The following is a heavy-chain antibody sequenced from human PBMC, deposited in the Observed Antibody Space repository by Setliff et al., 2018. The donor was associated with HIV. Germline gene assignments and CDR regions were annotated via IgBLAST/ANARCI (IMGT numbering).Heavy chain of an antibody. D-gene: IGHD3-9*01. CDR1: GYSFTDHY. Sequence: ASVKVSCKASGYSFTDHYMHWVRQAPGQGLEWVGRINPNSGDTNFAQKFQGRITMTRDTSISTAYLELNRLRSDDTAVYYCAREYDVLTGYYISAFDIWGQGTMVTVSS. CDR3: AREYDVLTGYYISAFDI. J-gene: IGHJ3*02. V-gene: IGHV1-2*06. CDR2: INPNSGDT.